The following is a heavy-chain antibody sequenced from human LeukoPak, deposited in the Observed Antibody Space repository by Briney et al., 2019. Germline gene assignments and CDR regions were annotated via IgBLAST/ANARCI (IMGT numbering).Heavy chain of an antibody. CDR2: INYTGST. D-gene: IGHD3-22*01. J-gene: IGHJ6*02. CDR3: ARGSGYRHYYYYYGMDV. CDR1: GFTFSSYT. Sequence: GSLRLSCAAPGFTFSSYTMSWVRQPPGKGLEWIGYINYTGSTNYNPSLKSRVTISVDTSKNQFSLKLSSVTAADTAVYYCARGSGYRHYYYYYGMDVWGQGTTVTVSS. V-gene: IGHV4-59*01.